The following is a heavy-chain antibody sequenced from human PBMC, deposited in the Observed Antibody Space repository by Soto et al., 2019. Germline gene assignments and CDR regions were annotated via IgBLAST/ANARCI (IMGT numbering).Heavy chain of an antibody. Sequence: QLQLQESGPGLVEPSETLTLACTVSGGSISINSYYWGWIRQPPGKGLEWIGSIYYSGITYYNPSLKSRVTISVDTSNNRFSLKLTSVTAADTAVFYCARHVGYSYGRIDYWGQGTLVTVSS. CDR3: ARHVGYSYGRIDY. V-gene: IGHV4-39*02. CDR2: IYYSGIT. CDR1: GGSISINSYY. D-gene: IGHD5-18*01. J-gene: IGHJ4*02.